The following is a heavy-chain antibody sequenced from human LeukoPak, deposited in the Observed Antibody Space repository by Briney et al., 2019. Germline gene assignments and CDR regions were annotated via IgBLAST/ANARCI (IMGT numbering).Heavy chain of an antibody. CDR1: GGSISSYY. V-gene: IGHV4-59*12. CDR2: IYYSGST. CDR3: ARVKSVATRRANFDY. J-gene: IGHJ4*02. Sequence: SETLSLTCTVSGGSISSYYWSWIRQPPGKGLEWIGYIYYSGSTNYNPSLKSRVTISVDTSKNQFSLKLSSVTAADTAVYYCARVKSVATRRANFDYWGQGTLVTVSS. D-gene: IGHD5-12*01.